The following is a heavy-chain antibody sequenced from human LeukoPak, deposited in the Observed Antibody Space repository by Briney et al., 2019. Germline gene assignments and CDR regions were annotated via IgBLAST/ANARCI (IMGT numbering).Heavy chain of an antibody. Sequence: SETLSLTCDVSGGSIDSTNWWNWVRQPPGKGLEWIGEIHHDGRINYNPSLKSRVTLSVDKSKNQFSLRLNSVTAADTAMYYCVRDRELTYWGQGTLVTVSS. CDR3: VRDRELTY. CDR2: IHHDGRI. CDR1: GGSIDSTNW. J-gene: IGHJ4*02. V-gene: IGHV4/OR15-8*01. D-gene: IGHD1-26*01.